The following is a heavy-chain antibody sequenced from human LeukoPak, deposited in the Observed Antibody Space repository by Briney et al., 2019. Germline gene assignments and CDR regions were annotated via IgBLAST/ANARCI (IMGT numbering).Heavy chain of an antibody. V-gene: IGHV4-38-2*02. J-gene: IGHJ6*03. CDR2: IYHSGST. D-gene: IGHD4-17*01. CDR1: GYSISSGYY. CDR3: ACSTVPNYYYYYMDV. Sequence: PSETLSLTCTVSGYSISSGYYWGWIRQPPGKGLEWIGSIYHSGSTYYNPSLKSRVTISVDTSKNQFSLKLSSVTAADTAVYYCACSTVPNYYYYYMDVWGKGTTVTISS.